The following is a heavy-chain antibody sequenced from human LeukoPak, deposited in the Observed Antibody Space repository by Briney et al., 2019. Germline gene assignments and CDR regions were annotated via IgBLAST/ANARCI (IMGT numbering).Heavy chain of an antibody. J-gene: IGHJ4*02. D-gene: IGHD4-17*01. Sequence: GSLRLSCAASGFTFSRYWMHWVRQAPGKGLVWVSRINSDGRSTAYADSAKGRFTISRDNGKNTLYLQMNSLRAEDTAVYYCARESGSVTSEVDFDYWGQGTLVTVSS. V-gene: IGHV3-74*01. CDR1: GFTFSRYW. CDR2: INSDGRST. CDR3: ARESGSVTSEVDFDY.